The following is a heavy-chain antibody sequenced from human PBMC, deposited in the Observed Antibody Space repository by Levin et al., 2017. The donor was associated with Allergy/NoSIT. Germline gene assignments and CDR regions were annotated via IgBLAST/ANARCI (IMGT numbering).Heavy chain of an antibody. V-gene: IGHV3-30-3*01. D-gene: IGHD3-10*01. CDR3: ARGGLGGYASGSYYKSFDY. CDR1: GFTLSSYA. J-gene: IGHJ4*02. CDR2: ISYDGTNK. Sequence: SCAASGFTLSSYAMHWVRQAPGKGLEWVSVISYDGTNKYYADSVKGRFTISRDDSKNTLYLQMNSLRAEDTAVYYCARGGLGGYASGSYYKSFDYWGQGTLVTVSS.